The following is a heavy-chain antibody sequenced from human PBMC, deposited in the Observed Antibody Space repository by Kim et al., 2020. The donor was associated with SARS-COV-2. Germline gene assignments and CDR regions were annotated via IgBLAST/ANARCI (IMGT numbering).Heavy chain of an antibody. Sequence: GGSLRLSCAASGFTFSSYAMHWVRQAPGKGLEWVAVISYDGSNKYYADSVKGRFTISRDNSKNTLYLQMNSLRAEDTAVYYCARGSVLLWFGEISQNVDYWGQGTLVTVSS. V-gene: IGHV3-30*04. CDR3: ARGSVLLWFGEISQNVDY. J-gene: IGHJ4*02. D-gene: IGHD3-10*01. CDR2: ISYDGSNK. CDR1: GFTFSSYA.